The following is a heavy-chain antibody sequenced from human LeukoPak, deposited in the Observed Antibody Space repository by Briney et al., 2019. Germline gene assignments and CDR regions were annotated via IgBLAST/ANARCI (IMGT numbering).Heavy chain of an antibody. V-gene: IGHV7-4-1*02. Sequence: ASVKVSCKTSGYTFTSYGISWVRQAPGQGLEWMGWINTNTGNPTYAQGFTGRFVFSLDTSVSTAYLQISSLKAEDTAVYYCARLYYYGSGSYGDYYYYMDVWGKGTTVTVSS. CDR2: INTNTGNP. D-gene: IGHD3-10*01. J-gene: IGHJ6*03. CDR3: ARLYYYGSGSYGDYYYYMDV. CDR1: GYTFTSYG.